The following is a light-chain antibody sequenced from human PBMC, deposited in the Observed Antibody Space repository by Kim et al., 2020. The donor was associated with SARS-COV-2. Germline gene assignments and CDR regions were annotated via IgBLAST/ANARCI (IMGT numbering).Light chain of an antibody. Sequence: SYELTQPPSVSVSPGQTASITCSGDKLGDKYASWYQQKPGQSPVLVIYQDSKRPSGIPVRFSGSNSGNTATLTISGTQAMDEADYYCQAWDSSTGVFGGGTQLTVL. V-gene: IGLV3-1*01. CDR2: QDS. J-gene: IGLJ7*01. CDR3: QAWDSSTGV. CDR1: KLGDKY.